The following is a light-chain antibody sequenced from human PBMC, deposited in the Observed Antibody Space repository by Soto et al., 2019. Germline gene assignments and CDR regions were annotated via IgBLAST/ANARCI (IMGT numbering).Light chain of an antibody. CDR2: EVV. V-gene: IGLV2-8*01. CDR3: KSYAGSNTYV. CDR1: KNDIGVYDF. J-gene: IGLJ1*01. Sequence: QSALTQPPSASGSPGQAVTISCTGTKNDIGVYDFVSWYQHHPGKAPRLIIYEVVQRPSGVPDRFSGSKSGNTASLPVSGLQAADEADYLCKSYAGSNTYVFGSGTKVTVL.